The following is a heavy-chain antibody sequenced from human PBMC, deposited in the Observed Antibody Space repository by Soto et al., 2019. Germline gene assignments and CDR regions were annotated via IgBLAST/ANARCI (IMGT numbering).Heavy chain of an antibody. V-gene: IGHV3-30*04. Sequence: PWGSLRLSCSASGFTFSDYTMHWVRQAPGKGLEWVAVISHDGSLSYDADSVKGRFTISRDNSRDTLFLEMNGLRVEDTAVYYCVNQEVGATVYFDHWGQGTLVIVSS. CDR1: GFTFSDYT. J-gene: IGHJ4*02. D-gene: IGHD1-26*01. CDR3: VNQEVGATVYFDH. CDR2: ISHDGSLS.